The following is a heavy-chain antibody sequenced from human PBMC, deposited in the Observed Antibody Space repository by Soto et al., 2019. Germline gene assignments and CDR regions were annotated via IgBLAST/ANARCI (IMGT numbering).Heavy chain of an antibody. V-gene: IGHV3-48*02. CDR3: VRDDKWAFDI. D-gene: IGHD1-26*01. J-gene: IGHJ3*02. CDR2: MSVGSGSI. CDR1: GFTFSSYA. Sequence: EAHLVESGGGLVQPGRSRRLSCAASGFTFSSYAFNWVRQAPGKGMERISYMSVGSGSIFYADSVNGRFTISRDDAQNSLYLQMTTLRDEDTAIYFCVRDDKWAFDIWGQGTTVIVSS.